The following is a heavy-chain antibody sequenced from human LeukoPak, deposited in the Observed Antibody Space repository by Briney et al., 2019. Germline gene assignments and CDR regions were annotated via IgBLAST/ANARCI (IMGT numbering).Heavy chain of an antibody. CDR1: GFTFSSYG. Sequence: GGSLRLSCAASGFTFSSYGMHWVRQAPGKGLEWVAVISYDGSNKYYADSVKGRFTISRDNSKNTLYLQMNSLRAEDTAVYYCAKEVGPYCSGGSCYGVSSWGQGTLVTVSS. CDR2: ISYDGSNK. CDR3: AKEVGPYCSGGSCYGVSS. V-gene: IGHV3-30*18. J-gene: IGHJ5*02. D-gene: IGHD2-15*01.